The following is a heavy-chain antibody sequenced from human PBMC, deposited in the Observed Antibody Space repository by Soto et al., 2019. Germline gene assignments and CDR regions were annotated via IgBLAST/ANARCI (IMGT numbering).Heavy chain of an antibody. V-gene: IGHV1-69*13. J-gene: IGHJ4*02. D-gene: IGHD3-22*01. CDR3: ARQNRTYYYDSSGYYVFDY. Sequence: SVKVSCKASGGTFSSYAISWVRQAPGQGLEWMGGIIPIFGTANYAQKFQGRVTITADESTSTAYMELSSLRSEGTAVYYCARQNRTYYYDSSGYYVFDYWGQGTLVTFTS. CDR2: IIPIFGTA. CDR1: GGTFSSYA.